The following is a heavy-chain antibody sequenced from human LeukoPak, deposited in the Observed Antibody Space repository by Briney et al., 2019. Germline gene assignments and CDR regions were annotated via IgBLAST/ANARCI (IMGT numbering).Heavy chain of an antibody. CDR2: ISSSSSNI. V-gene: IGHV3-48*04. Sequence: GSLRLSCAASGFTFSSYSMDWVRQAPGKGLEWVSYISSSSSNIYHADSVKGRFTISRDNAKNSLYLQMNSLRAEDTAVYYCARGGGYDFWSGYWEADYWGQGTLVTVSS. CDR3: ARGGGYDFWSGYWEADY. D-gene: IGHD3-3*01. CDR1: GFTFSSYS. J-gene: IGHJ4*02.